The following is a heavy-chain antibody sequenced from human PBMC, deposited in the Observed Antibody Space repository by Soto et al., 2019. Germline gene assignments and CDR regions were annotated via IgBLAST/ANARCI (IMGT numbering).Heavy chain of an antibody. CDR3: ARGDRRSILLFTGGMDV. CDR1: GGSISSYY. V-gene: IGHV4-59*01. CDR2: IYYSGST. J-gene: IGHJ6*02. Sequence: QVQLQESGPGLVKPSETLSLTCTVSGGSISSYYWSWIRQPPGKGLEWIGYIYYSGSTNYNPSLKSRVTISVDTSKNQFSLKLSSVTAADTAVYYCARGDRRSILLFTGGMDVWGQGTTVTVSS.